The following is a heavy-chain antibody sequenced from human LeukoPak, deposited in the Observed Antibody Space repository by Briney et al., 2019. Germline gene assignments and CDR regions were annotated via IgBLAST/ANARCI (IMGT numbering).Heavy chain of an antibody. CDR1: GGSFSSYA. D-gene: IGHD6-13*01. CDR2: IIPLFGAP. CDR3: ARHDSYSSSFPYNWFDP. Sequence: SVKVSCKASGGSFSSYAISWVRQAPGQGLEWMGGIIPLFGAPNYAQKFQGRATITADKSTTTAYMELSSLRSEDTAVCFCARHDSYSSSFPYNWFDPWGQGTLVTVSS. V-gene: IGHV1-69*06. J-gene: IGHJ5*02.